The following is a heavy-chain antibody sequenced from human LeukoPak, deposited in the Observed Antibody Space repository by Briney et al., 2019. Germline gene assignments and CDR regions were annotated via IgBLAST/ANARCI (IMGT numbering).Heavy chain of an antibody. Sequence: SETLSLTCTVSGGSISSYYWSWIRQSPGKGLEWIAYIHYSGTTKYNPSLKSRVTISVDTSKNQFSLKLTSVTAADKAVYYCARGSAYDSSGYADYWGQGTLVTVSS. J-gene: IGHJ4*02. CDR1: GGSISSYY. CDR2: IHYSGTT. V-gene: IGHV4-59*01. CDR3: ARGSAYDSSGYADY. D-gene: IGHD3-22*01.